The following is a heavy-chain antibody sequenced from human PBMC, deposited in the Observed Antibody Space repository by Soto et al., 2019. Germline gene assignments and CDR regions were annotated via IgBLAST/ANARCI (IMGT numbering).Heavy chain of an antibody. D-gene: IGHD1-26*01. CDR3: TVGVGATLWFDP. V-gene: IGHV1-24*01. CDR2: FDPEDGKT. CDR1: GNLLSDLY. J-gene: IGHJ5*02. Sequence: QVQLVQSGAEVKKPGASVKVSCQVSGNLLSDLYMHWVRQAPGKGLEWMGGFDPEDGKTTYSKKLQGRVTMTEDTSTDTAYMDLSRLRSDDTAVYYCTVGVGATLWFDPWGQGTLVTVSS.